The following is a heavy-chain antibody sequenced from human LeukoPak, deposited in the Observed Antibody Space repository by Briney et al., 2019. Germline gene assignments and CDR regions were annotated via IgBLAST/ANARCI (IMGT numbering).Heavy chain of an antibody. Sequence: PSETLSLTCTVSGGSISSGDYYWSWIRQPPGKGLEWIGYIYYSGSTYYNPSLKNRVTISVDTSKNQFSLKLSSVTAADTAVYYCARKGRDWNYGFDYWGQGALVTVSS. CDR2: IYYSGST. J-gene: IGHJ4*02. CDR3: ARKGRDWNYGFDY. CDR1: GGSISSGDYY. D-gene: IGHD1-7*01. V-gene: IGHV4-30-4*01.